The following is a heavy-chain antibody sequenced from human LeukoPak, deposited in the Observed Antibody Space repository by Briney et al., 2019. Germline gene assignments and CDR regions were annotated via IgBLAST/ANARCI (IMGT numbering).Heavy chain of an antibody. CDR1: GFTFSSYA. CDR2: ISYDGSNK. D-gene: IGHD6-19*01. V-gene: IGHV3-30*18. CDR3: AKDPTTPYSSGWYVGVIGHYYYGMDV. Sequence: PGGSLRLSCAASGFTFSSYAMSWVRQAPGKGLEWVAVISYDGSNKYYADSVKGRFTISRDNSKNTLYLQMNSLRAEHTAVYYCAKDPTTPYSSGWYVGVIGHYYYGMDVWGQGTTVTVSS. J-gene: IGHJ6*02.